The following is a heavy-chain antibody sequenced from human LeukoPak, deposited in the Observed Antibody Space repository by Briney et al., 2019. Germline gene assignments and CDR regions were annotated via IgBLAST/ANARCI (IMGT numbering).Heavy chain of an antibody. J-gene: IGHJ4*02. V-gene: IGHV3-23*01. CDR2: ISGSGGST. Sequence: GGSLRLSCAASGFTFSSYAMSWVRQAPGKGLEWVSAISGSGGSTYYADSVKGRFTISRDNSKNTLYLQMNNLRAEDTAMYYCARDRYPAAREFDYWGQGTLVTVSS. D-gene: IGHD2-2*01. CDR1: GFTFSSYA. CDR3: ARDRYPAAREFDY.